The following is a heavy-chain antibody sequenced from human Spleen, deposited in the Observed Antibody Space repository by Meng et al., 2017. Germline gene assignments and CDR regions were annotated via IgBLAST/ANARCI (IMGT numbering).Heavy chain of an antibody. D-gene: IGHD6-19*01. CDR2: VNPNSGVT. Sequence: ASVKVSCKPSGYNFPDYWLHWVRQAPGQGLEWMGRVNPNSGVTNYAQKFQGRVTMTWDMSITTASLELSWLTSDDTAVYYCAKFAGWYGEYFQHWGQGTLVTVSS. CDR3: AKFAGWYGEYFQH. CDR1: GYNFPDYW. V-gene: IGHV1-2*06. J-gene: IGHJ1*01.